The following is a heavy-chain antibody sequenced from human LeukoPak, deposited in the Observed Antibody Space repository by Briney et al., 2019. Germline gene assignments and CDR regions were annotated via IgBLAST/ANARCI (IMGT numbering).Heavy chain of an antibody. V-gene: IGHV3-7*01. J-gene: IGHJ4*02. D-gene: IGHD3-22*01. CDR2: IKQDGSEK. CDR1: GFTFSSYW. Sequence: PGGSLRLSCAASGFTFSSYWMSWVRQAPGKGLEWVANIKQDGSEKYYVDSVKGRFTTSRDNAKNSLYLQMNSLRAEDTAVYYCARTLYYYDSSGYYSDYWGQGTLVTVSS. CDR3: ARTLYYYDSSGYYSDY.